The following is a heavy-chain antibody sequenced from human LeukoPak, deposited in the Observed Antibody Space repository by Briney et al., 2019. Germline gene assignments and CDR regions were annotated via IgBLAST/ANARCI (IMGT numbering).Heavy chain of an antibody. CDR1: GFTFSTFW. CDR3: ARDGPRSGESSYDY. V-gene: IGHV3-7*05. D-gene: IGHD2-15*01. Sequence: GGPLRLSCAASGFTFSTFWMTWVRQAPGKGLGWLANIKEDGSETYYVNSVKGRFTISRDNAKSSLYLQMNTLRFEDTAVYYCARDGPRSGESSYDYWGQGTLVTVSS. J-gene: IGHJ4*02. CDR2: IKEDGSET.